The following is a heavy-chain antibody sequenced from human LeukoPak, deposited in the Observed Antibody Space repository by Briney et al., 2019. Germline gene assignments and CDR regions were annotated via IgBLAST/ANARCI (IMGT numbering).Heavy chain of an antibody. CDR1: GYTFTSYY. CDR2: IYTSDGSA. J-gene: IGHJ4*02. Sequence: ASVKVSCKASGYTFTSYYMHWVRQAPGQGPEWMGIIYTSDGSARYAQKFQGRVTMTRDTSTGTVYMELSSLRSEDTAVYYCARVPYCSSTSCYKEYYFDYWGQGTLVTVSS. V-gene: IGHV1-46*01. CDR3: ARVPYCSSTSCYKEYYFDY. D-gene: IGHD2-2*02.